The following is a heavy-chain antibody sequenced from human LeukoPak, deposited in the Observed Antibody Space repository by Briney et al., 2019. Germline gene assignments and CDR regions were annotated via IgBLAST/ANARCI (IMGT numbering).Heavy chain of an antibody. D-gene: IGHD6-13*01. Sequence: SETLSLTCTVSGGSISSHYWSWIRQPPGKGLEWIGYIYYSGSTNYNPSLKSRVTISVDTSKNQFSLKLSSVTAADTAVYYCASLLAAADHYFDYWGQGTLVTVSS. CDR3: ASLLAAADHYFDY. V-gene: IGHV4-59*11. CDR1: GGSISSHY. J-gene: IGHJ4*02. CDR2: IYYSGST.